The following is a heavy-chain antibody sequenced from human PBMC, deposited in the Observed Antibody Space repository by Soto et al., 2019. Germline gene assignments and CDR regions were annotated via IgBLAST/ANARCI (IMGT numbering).Heavy chain of an antibody. D-gene: IGHD7-27*01. J-gene: IGHJ4*02. CDR2: INHSGST. V-gene: IGHV4-34*01. CDR1: GGSFSGYY. Sequence: SETLSLTCAVYGGSFSGYYWSWIRQPPGKGLEWIGEINHSGSTNYNPSLKSRVTISVDTSKNQFSLKLSSVTAADTAVYYCARGRRPNWGVTYYFDYWGQGTLVTVSS. CDR3: ARGRRPNWGVTYYFDY.